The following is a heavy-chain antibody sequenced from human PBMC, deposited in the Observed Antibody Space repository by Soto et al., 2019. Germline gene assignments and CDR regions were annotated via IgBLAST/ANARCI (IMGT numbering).Heavy chain of an antibody. Sequence: EVQLVESGGGLVQPGGSLRLSCGTSGFIFSAHWMAWVRQAPGKGLEWVANINQDGSETNFVDSVKGRFTISRDNARNSVYLQMNRLRAEDTAVYYCARALVNGGDYCGQGTLVTVSS. D-gene: IGHD2-8*02. J-gene: IGHJ4*02. V-gene: IGHV3-7*01. CDR3: ARALVNGGDY. CDR2: INQDGSET. CDR1: GFIFSAHW.